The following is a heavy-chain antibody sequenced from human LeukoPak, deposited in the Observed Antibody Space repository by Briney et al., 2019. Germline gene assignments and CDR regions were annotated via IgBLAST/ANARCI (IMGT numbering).Heavy chain of an antibody. D-gene: IGHD5-24*01. CDR2: ITKSGDQT. CDR1: EFTFRSHV. Sequence: GGSLRLSCAASEFTFRSHVMSWVRQAPGEGLEWVSTITKSGDQTHYADSVRGLFTISRDIFKNTLYLQMNSLRAEDTAVYHCVKSAGKDGYRDVFDIWGQGTVVTVSS. CDR3: VKSAGKDGYRDVFDI. J-gene: IGHJ3*02. V-gene: IGHV3-23*01.